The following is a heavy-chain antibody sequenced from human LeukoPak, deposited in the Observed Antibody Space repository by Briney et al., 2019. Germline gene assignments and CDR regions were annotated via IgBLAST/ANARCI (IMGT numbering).Heavy chain of an antibody. J-gene: IGHJ4*02. D-gene: IGHD1-7*01. V-gene: IGHV4-39*07. CDR3: ARGQRKTTISY. CDR2: INHSGST. Sequence: SETLSLTCTVSGGSISSGSYYWSWIRQPPGKGLEWIGEINHSGSTNYNPSLKSRVTISVDTSKNQFSLKLSSVTAADTAVYYCARGQRKTTISYWGQGTLVTVSS. CDR1: GGSISSGSYY.